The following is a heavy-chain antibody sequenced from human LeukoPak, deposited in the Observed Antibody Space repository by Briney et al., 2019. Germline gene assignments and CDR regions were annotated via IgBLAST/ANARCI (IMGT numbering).Heavy chain of an antibody. CDR2: IYHSGST. V-gene: IGHV4-30-2*01. CDR1: GAAISSDAYY. D-gene: IGHD3-16*01. Sequence: PSETLSLTCTVSGAAISSDAYYWNWIRQPPGKGLEWIGYIYHSGSTYCNPSLKSRVTISVDTSKNQFSLKLSSVTAADTAVYYCARGVWNREPGEAFDIWGQGTMVTVSS. CDR3: ARGVWNREPGEAFDI. J-gene: IGHJ3*02.